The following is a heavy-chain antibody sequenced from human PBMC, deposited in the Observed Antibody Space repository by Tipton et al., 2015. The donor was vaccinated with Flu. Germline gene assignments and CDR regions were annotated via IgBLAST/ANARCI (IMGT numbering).Heavy chain of an antibody. J-gene: IGHJ4*02. CDR2: FHHSGIT. D-gene: IGHD3-10*01. V-gene: IGHV4-39*06. CDR1: GFTFSTYSI. CDR3: ARRGQTYVNQPAYYFDF. Sequence: LRLSCAASGFTFSTYSINWVRQAPGKGLEWLGSFHHSGITSYNPSLGTRVTISVDTSKNQFPLKMTSMTAADTAVYYCARRGQTYVNQPAYYFDFWGRGTLVPVSS.